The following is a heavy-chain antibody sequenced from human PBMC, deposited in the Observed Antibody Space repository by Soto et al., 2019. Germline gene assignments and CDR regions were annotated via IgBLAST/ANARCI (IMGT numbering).Heavy chain of an antibody. D-gene: IGHD3-16*02. J-gene: IGHJ5*02. CDR2: INESGGT. CDR3: ASHRGSWGSFRYRWFDP. CDR1: GGSLSSYH. Sequence: QVQLQQWGAGLLKPSETLSLTCAVYGGSLSSYHWSWIRQSPGKGLEWIGEINESGGTNYNPSLKSRVTISVDTSKNQFSLTLNSVTAADTAVYYCASHRGSWGSFRYRWFDPWGQGTVVTVSS. V-gene: IGHV4-34*01.